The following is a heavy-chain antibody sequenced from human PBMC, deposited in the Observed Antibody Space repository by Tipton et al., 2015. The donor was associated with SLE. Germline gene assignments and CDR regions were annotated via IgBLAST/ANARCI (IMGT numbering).Heavy chain of an antibody. J-gene: IGHJ4*02. D-gene: IGHD5-24*01. CDR2: IHHSGNT. Sequence: TLSLTCTVSGGSISSHYWGWFRQPPGKGLEWIASIHHSGNTYYNPSLKSRVTISLDTSKNQFFLTLRSVTAADTAVYFCARGDVDWGQGTLVTVSS. CDR3: ARGDVD. CDR1: GGSISSHY. V-gene: IGHV4-38-2*02.